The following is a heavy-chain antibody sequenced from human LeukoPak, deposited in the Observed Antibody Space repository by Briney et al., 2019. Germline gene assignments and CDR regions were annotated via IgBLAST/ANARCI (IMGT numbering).Heavy chain of an antibody. CDR3: ARDQGSFDY. Sequence: GGSLRLSCAASGFSLRSSEMNWVRRAPGKGPEWVAHINSANNVEYYTDSVRGRFTMSRDNAKDLLYLQMNSLRAEDTAVYYCARDQGSFDYWGQGTLVTVSS. V-gene: IGHV3-48*03. J-gene: IGHJ4*02. CDR2: INSANNVE. CDR1: GFSLRSSE.